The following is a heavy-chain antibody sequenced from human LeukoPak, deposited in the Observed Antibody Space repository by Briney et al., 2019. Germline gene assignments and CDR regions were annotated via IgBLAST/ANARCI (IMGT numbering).Heavy chain of an antibody. CDR2: ITSSSSYI. CDR3: ARDRDYYGSGSYDY. J-gene: IGHJ4*02. V-gene: IGHV3-21*01. D-gene: IGHD3-10*01. Sequence: GGSLRLSCTVSGFTLSSYEMTWFRQAPGKGLEWVSSITSSSSYIDYADSVKGRFTISRDNAKNSLYLQMNSLRAEDTAVYYCARDRDYYGSGSYDYWGQGTLVTVSS. CDR1: GFTLSSYE.